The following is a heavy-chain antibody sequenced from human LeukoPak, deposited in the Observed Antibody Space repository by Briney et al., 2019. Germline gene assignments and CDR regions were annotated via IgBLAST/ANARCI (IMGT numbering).Heavy chain of an antibody. D-gene: IGHD2-15*01. CDR1: GGSISSYY. J-gene: IGHJ5*02. CDR3: ARRKSATGNWFDP. V-gene: IGHV4-59*08. CDR2: IYYSGST. Sequence: PSETLSLTCTVSGGSISSYYWSWIRQPPGKGLEWIGYIYYSGSTNYNPSLKSRVTISVDTSKNQFSLKLSSVTAADTAVYYCARRKSATGNWFDPWGQGTLVTVSS.